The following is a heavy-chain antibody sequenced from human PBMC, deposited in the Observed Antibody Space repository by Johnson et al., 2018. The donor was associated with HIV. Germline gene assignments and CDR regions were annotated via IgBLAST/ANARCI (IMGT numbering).Heavy chain of an antibody. V-gene: IGHV3-20*04. D-gene: IGHD1-1*01. CDR1: GFTFDDYG. CDR3: ARPQGTGDAFDI. J-gene: IGHJ3*02. CDR2: ISWNSGSI. Sequence: EQLVECGGGVVRPGGSLRLSCAASGFTFDDYGMSWVRQAPGKGLEWVSGISWNSGSIGYADSVKGRFTISRDNTKSSLYLQMNSLRAEDTAVYYCARPQGTGDAFDIWGQGTMVTVSS.